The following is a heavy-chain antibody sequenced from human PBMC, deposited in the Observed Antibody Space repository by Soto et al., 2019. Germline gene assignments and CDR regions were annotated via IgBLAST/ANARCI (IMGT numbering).Heavy chain of an antibody. CDR1: GFTFSRFW. V-gene: IGHV3-7*01. D-gene: IGHD2-15*01. CDR3: ARGADCSGGTCYSYYYGMDV. CDR2: IQQDGSEK. Sequence: PGGSLRLSCEASGFTFSRFWMIWVRQAPGRGLEWVAIIQQDGSEKYYVDSVKGRFTISRDNTKNSLYLQMDSLRAEDTAVYYCARGADCSGGTCYSYYYGMDVWGQGTTVTVSS. J-gene: IGHJ6*02.